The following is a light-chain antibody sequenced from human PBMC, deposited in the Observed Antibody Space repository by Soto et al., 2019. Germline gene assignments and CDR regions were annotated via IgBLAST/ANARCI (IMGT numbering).Light chain of an antibody. CDR3: QTYGSSSYT. Sequence: EIVLTQSPGTLSLSPGERATLSCRASQSVISRYLAWYQQKPGQAPKLLIYGASSRATGIPDRFSGSGSGTDFNLTVSGLEPEDFAVYYCQTYGSSSYTFGQGTKLEIK. CDR1: QSVISRY. J-gene: IGKJ2*01. CDR2: GAS. V-gene: IGKV3-20*01.